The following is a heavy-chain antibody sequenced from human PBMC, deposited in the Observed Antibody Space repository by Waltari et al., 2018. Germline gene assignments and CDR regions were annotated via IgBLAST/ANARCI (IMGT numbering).Heavy chain of an antibody. V-gene: IGHV3-23*01. J-gene: IGHJ4*02. D-gene: IGHD5-12*01. CDR1: GSTVSSYA. CDR2: ISGTGSNT. Sequence: EAQLWESGGGLVQPGGSMRVSCAASGSTVSSYAMSWVRQAPGKGLEWVSEISGTGSNTYYADSVKGRFTISKDNSKNILYLQMDSLRAEDTAVYYCARDGYNWIAFDVWGQGVLVTVSS. CDR3: ARDGYNWIAFDV.